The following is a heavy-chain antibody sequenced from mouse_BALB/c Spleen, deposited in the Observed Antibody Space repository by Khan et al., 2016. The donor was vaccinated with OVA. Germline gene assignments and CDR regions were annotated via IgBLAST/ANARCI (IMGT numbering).Heavy chain of an antibody. D-gene: IGHD2-3*01. CDR1: GFSLSSSGMS. J-gene: IGHJ4*01. V-gene: IGHV8-12*01. CDR3: VRSPWLLQYAMDY. Sequence: QVTLKESGPGILQPSQTLSLTCSFSGFSLSSSGMSVSWIRQPSGKGLEWLAHIYWADAKRYNPSLKSRLTISRETSRNQVFLKITSVDTADTATYYCVRSPWLLQYAMDYWGQGTSVTVSS. CDR2: IYWADAK.